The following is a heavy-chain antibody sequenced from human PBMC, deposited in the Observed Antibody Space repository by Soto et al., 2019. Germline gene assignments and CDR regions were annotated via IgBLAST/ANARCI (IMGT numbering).Heavy chain of an antibody. CDR3: ARRKTVTTGHYYYYIDV. D-gene: IGHD4-17*01. CDR1: EFSFSAYG. J-gene: IGHJ6*03. CDR2: ISYDGNDK. V-gene: IGHV3-30*03. Sequence: QVQLVESGGGVVRPGRSLRLSCVASEFSFSAYGMHWFRLAPGKGLQWVAVISYDGNDKYYADSVKGRFTISRDDSKNTLYLQMKSLRREDTAIYYCARRKTVTTGHYYYYIDVWGKGTTVTVSS.